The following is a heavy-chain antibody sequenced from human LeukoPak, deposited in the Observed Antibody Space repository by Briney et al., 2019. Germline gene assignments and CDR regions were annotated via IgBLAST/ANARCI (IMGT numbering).Heavy chain of an antibody. CDR1: GFTFSSYS. Sequence: GGSLRLSCAASGFTFSSYSMNWVRQAPGKGLEWVSVIYSGGNTYYADSVKGRFSISRDNSKNTLYLQMNSLRAEDTAVYYCARDPRDYGMDVWGQGTTVTVSS. J-gene: IGHJ6*02. CDR2: IYSGGNT. CDR3: ARDPRDYGMDV. V-gene: IGHV3-66*01.